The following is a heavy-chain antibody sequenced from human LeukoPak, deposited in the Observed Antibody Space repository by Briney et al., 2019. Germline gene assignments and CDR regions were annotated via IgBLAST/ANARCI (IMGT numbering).Heavy chain of an antibody. Sequence: GGSLRLSCAASGFTFSSYSMNWVRQAPGKGLEWVSYISSSSSTIYYADSVEGRFTISRDNAKNSLYLQMNSLRDEDTAVYYCATHSGIAVAYYYGMDVWGQGTTVTVSS. CDR1: GFTFSSYS. CDR3: ATHSGIAVAYYYGMDV. V-gene: IGHV3-48*02. J-gene: IGHJ6*02. D-gene: IGHD6-19*01. CDR2: ISSSSSTI.